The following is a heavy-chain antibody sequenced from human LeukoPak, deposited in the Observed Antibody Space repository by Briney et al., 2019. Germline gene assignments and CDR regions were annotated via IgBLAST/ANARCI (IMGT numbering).Heavy chain of an antibody. J-gene: IGHJ4*02. CDR1: GFTFSSYG. D-gene: IGHD3-10*01. CDR3: AKDGGRYGAGSYGRSYFDY. CDR2: ISSDGSNK. Sequence: PGRSLRLSCAASGFTFSSYGMHWVRQAPGKGLEWVAVISSDGSNKYYADSVKGRFTISRDNSKNTLYLQMNSLRAEDTAVYYCAKDGGRYGAGSYGRSYFDYWGQGTLVTVSS. V-gene: IGHV3-30*18.